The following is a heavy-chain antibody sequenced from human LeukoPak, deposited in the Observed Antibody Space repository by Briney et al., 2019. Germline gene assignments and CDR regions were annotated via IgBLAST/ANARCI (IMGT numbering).Heavy chain of an antibody. CDR3: ARGLDYGGNYYDY. CDR1: GFTFSSYA. J-gene: IGHJ4*02. Sequence: PGGSLRLSCAASGFTFSSYAMHWVRQAPGKGLEWVAVISYDGSNKYYADSVKGRFTTSRDNSKNTLYLQMNSLRAEDTAVYYCARGLDYGGNYYDYWGQGTLVTVSS. V-gene: IGHV3-30-3*01. D-gene: IGHD4-17*01. CDR2: ISYDGSNK.